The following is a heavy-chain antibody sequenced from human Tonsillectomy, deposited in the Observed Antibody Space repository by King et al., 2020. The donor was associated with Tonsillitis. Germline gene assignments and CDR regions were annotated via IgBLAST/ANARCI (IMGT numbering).Heavy chain of an antibody. J-gene: IGHJ4*02. CDR1: GFTFTGYW. CDR3: ARDAPYDISGYYY. Sequence: VQLVESGGGLVQPGGSLRLSCAASGFTFTGYWMSWVRQAPGKGLEWVANVKEDGSEKHYVDSVMGRFTISRDNAKNSLYLQMNSLRAEDTAVYYCARDAPYDISGYYYWGQGTLVTVSS. D-gene: IGHD3-22*01. CDR2: VKEDGSEK. V-gene: IGHV3-7*01.